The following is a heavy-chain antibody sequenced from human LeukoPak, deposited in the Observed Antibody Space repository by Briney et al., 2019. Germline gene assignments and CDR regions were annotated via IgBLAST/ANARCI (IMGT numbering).Heavy chain of an antibody. CDR2: IYYSGST. CDR3: ARGGYSYEFDY. Sequence: SETLSLTCTVSGGSISSYYWSWIRQPPGKGLEWIGYIYYSGSTNYNPSLRSRVTISVDTSKNQFSLKLSSVIAADTAVYYCARGGYSYEFDYWGQGTLVTVSS. CDR1: GGSISSYY. J-gene: IGHJ4*02. D-gene: IGHD5-18*01. V-gene: IGHV4-59*08.